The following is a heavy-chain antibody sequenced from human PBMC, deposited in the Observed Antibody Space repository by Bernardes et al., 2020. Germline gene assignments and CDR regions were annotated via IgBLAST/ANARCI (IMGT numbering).Heavy chain of an antibody. J-gene: IGHJ4*02. V-gene: IGHV1-2*05. CDR2: INPNSGGT. Sequence: ASVKVSCKASGYTFTGYYMHWVRQAPGQGLEWMGRINPNSGGTNYAQKFQGRVTMTRDTSISTAYMELSRLRSDDTVVYYCARGARYCSGGSCYFDYWGQGTLVTVSS. D-gene: IGHD2-15*01. CDR1: GYTFTGYY. CDR3: ARGARYCSGGSCYFDY.